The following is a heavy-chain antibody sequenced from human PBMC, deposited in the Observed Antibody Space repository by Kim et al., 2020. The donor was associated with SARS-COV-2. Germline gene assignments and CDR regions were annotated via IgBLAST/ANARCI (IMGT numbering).Heavy chain of an antibody. D-gene: IGHD3-9*01. CDR3: ARGYSSISSMDV. J-gene: IGHJ6*02. Sequence: GFAQRFQGRATLTRNTSISTAYMELSSLRSEDTAVYYCARGYSSISSMDVWGQGTTVTVSS. V-gene: IGHV1-8*01.